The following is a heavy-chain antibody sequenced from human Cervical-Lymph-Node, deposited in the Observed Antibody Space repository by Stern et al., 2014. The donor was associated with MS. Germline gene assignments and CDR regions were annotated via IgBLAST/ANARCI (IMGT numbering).Heavy chain of an antibody. J-gene: IGHJ4*02. CDR3: ARVDYYESSGFFMY. Sequence: QVQLVQSGPEVKKPGASVRVPCKASGYTFTMFGLSWVRQAPGQGLEWMGWISPYTSNTNCAEKFQGRVTLTTDTSTDTAYMELRNLKSDDTAVYYCARVDYYESSGFFMYWGQGTLVTVSS. CDR1: GYTFTMFG. D-gene: IGHD3-22*01. CDR2: ISPYTSNT. V-gene: IGHV1-18*01.